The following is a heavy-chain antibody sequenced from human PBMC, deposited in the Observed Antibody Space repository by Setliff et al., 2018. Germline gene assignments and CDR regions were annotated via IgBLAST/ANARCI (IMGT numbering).Heavy chain of an antibody. CDR2: IIPIFGTA. D-gene: IGHD3-3*01. CDR1: GDTFSSSA. J-gene: IGHJ5*02. Sequence: ASVKVSCKASGDTFSSSAISWVRQAPGQGLEWMGGIIPIFGTANYAQKFQGRVTITADESTSTAYMELSSLRSEDTAVYYCARGPLHYDFWSGYYTVSWFDPWGQGTLVTVSS. CDR3: ARGPLHYDFWSGYYTVSWFDP. V-gene: IGHV1-69*13.